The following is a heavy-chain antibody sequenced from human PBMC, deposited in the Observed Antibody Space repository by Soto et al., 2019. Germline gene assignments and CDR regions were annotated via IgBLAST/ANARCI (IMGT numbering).Heavy chain of an antibody. Sequence: PGGSLRLSCAASGFTFDDYAMYWVRQAPGKGLEWVSGISWNSGSIGYADSVKGRFTISRDNAKNSLSLQMNSLRAEDTAVYYCATNTVTKVDDYWGQGARVTVSS. CDR1: GFTFDDYA. J-gene: IGHJ4*02. CDR2: ISWNSGSI. D-gene: IGHD4-17*01. CDR3: ATNTVTKVDDY. V-gene: IGHV3-9*01.